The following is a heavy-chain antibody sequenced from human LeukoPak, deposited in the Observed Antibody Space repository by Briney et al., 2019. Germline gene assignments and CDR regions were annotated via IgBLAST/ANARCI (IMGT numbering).Heavy chain of an antibody. Sequence: GESLNISCQGSGYSFTSYWIGRVRQMPGKGLEWMGIIYPGDSDTRYSPSFQGQVTISADKSISTAYLQWSSLKASDTAMYYCARLKIVGATAFDYWGQGTLVTVSS. V-gene: IGHV5-51*01. CDR1: GYSFTSYW. CDR2: IYPGDSDT. CDR3: ARLKIVGATAFDY. J-gene: IGHJ4*02. D-gene: IGHD1-26*01.